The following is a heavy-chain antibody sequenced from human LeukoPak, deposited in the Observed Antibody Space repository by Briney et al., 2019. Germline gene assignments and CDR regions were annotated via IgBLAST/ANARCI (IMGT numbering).Heavy chain of an antibody. CDR2: IYYSGST. V-gene: IGHV4-59*08. Sequence: NPSETLSLTCTVSGGSISSYYWSWIRQPPGKGLEWIGYIYYSGSTNYNPSLKSRVTISVDTSKNQFSLKLSSVTAADTAVYYCARFSSETDAFDIWGQGTMVTVSS. D-gene: IGHD1-26*01. J-gene: IGHJ3*02. CDR1: GGSISSYY. CDR3: ARFSSETDAFDI.